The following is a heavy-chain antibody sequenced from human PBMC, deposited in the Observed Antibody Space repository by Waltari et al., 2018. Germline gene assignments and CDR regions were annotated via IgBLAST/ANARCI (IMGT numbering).Heavy chain of an antibody. D-gene: IGHD6-6*01. CDR2: IYYSGGT. V-gene: IGHV4-59*08. Sequence: QVQLQESGPGLVKPSETLSLTCTVSGGSISSYYWSWIRQPPGKGLEWIGYIYYSGGTNYTPSLKSRVTISVDTSKNQFSLKLSSVTAADTAVYYCARHKPTYSSSSGAFDYWGQGTLVTVSS. CDR3: ARHKPTYSSSSGAFDY. CDR1: GGSISSYY. J-gene: IGHJ4*02.